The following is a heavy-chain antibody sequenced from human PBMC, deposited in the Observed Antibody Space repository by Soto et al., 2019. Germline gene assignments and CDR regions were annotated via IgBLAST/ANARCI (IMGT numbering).Heavy chain of an antibody. V-gene: IGHV1-8*01. CDR2: MNPNSGNT. CDR1: GYTFTSYD. D-gene: IGHD2-15*01. Sequence: QVQLVQSGAEVKKPGASVKVSCKASGYTFTSYDINWVRQATGQGLEWMGWMNPNSGNTGYAQKCQGRVTITRNTSISTAYMELSSLRSEDTAVYYCARVGTDCSGGSCYPNWFDPWGQGTLVTVSS. J-gene: IGHJ5*02. CDR3: ARVGTDCSGGSCYPNWFDP.